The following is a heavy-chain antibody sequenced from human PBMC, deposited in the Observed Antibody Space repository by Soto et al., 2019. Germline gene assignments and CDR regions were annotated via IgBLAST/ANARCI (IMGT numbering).Heavy chain of an antibody. V-gene: IGHV4-39*01. CDR1: GGSINSSSYF. CDR3: ARHYSSGSRNWFDP. Sequence: SETLSLTCSVSGGSINSSSYFWGWVRQPPGKGLEWIGSIYYSGSTYYDASLRSRVTISVDTSKNQFSLKLSSVTAADTAVFYCARHYSSGSRNWFDPWGQGTLVTVSS. D-gene: IGHD6-19*01. J-gene: IGHJ5*02. CDR2: IYYSGST.